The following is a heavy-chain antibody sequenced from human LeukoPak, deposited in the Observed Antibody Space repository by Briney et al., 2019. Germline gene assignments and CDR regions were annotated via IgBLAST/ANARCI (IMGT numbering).Heavy chain of an antibody. CDR1: GGSFSGYY. Sequence: PSETLSLTCAVYGGSFSGYYWSWVRQAPGKGLEWVSVIYSGGSTYYADSVKGRFTISRDNSKNTLYLQMNSLRAEDTAVYYCARTYYYDSSGYYLYYFDYWGQGTLVTVSS. CDR2: IYSGGST. CDR3: ARTYYYDSSGYYLYYFDY. V-gene: IGHV3-53*01. J-gene: IGHJ4*02. D-gene: IGHD3-22*01.